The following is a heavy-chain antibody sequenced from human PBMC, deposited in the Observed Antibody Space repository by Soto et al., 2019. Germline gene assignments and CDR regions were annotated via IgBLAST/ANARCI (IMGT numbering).Heavy chain of an antibody. CDR3: ARRASSRIYYYYGMDV. CDR2: ISSSSSYT. V-gene: IGHV3-11*06. Sequence: QVQLVESGGGLVKPGWSLRLSCAASGFTFSDYYMSWIRQAPGKGLEWVSYISSSSSYTNYADSVKGRFTISRDNAKNSLYLQMNSLRAEDTAVYYCARRASSRIYYYYGMDVWGQETTVTVSS. J-gene: IGHJ6*02. D-gene: IGHD6-13*01. CDR1: GFTFSDYY.